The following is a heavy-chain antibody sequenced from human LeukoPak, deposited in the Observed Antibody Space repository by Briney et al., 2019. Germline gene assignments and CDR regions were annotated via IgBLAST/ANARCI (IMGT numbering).Heavy chain of an antibody. D-gene: IGHD2-2*02. CDR3: ARDGTYCSSTSCYTNWFDP. V-gene: IGHV1-2*02. CDR1: GYTFTGYY. CDR2: VSPNSGGT. Sequence: ASVKVSCKASGYTFTGYYMHWVRQAPGQGLEWMGWVSPNSGGTNYAQKFQGRVTMTRDTSISTAYMELSRLRSDDTAVYYCARDGTYCSSTSCYTNWFDPWGQGTLVTVSS. J-gene: IGHJ5*02.